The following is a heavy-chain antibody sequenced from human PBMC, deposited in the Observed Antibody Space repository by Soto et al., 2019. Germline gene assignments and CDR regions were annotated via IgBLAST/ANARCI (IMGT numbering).Heavy chain of an antibody. CDR1: GFTFSSYG. D-gene: IGHD3-22*01. J-gene: IGHJ4*02. CDR3: ARWYYYDSSGYAPLDY. V-gene: IGHV3-33*01. CDR2: IWYDGSNK. Sequence: GGSLRLSCAASGFTFSSYGMHWVRQAPGKGLEWVAVIWYDGSNKYCADSVKGRFTISRDNSKNTLYLQMNSLRAEDTAVYYCARWYYYDSSGYAPLDYWGQGTLVTVSS.